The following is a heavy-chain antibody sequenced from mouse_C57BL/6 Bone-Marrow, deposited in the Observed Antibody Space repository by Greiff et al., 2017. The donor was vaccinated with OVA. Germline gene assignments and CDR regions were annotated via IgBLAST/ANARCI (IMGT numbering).Heavy chain of an antibody. CDR2: ISDGGSYT. CDR3: ARDLGYYGSSYFYFDY. CDR1: GFTFSSYA. V-gene: IGHV5-4*01. D-gene: IGHD1-1*01. Sequence: EVQLQESGGGLVKPGGSLKLSCAASGFTFSSYAMSWVRQTPEKRLEWVATISDGGSYTYYPDNVKGRFTISRDNAKNNLYLQMSHLKSEDTAMYYCARDLGYYGSSYFYFDYWGQGTTLTVSS. J-gene: IGHJ2*01.